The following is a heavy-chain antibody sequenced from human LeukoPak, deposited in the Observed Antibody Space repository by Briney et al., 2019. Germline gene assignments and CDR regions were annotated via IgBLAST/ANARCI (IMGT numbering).Heavy chain of an antibody. Sequence: PGGSLRLSCAASGFTFSSYWMHWVRQAPGKGLVCLSRINSDGSSTSYADSVKGRFTISRDNAKNTLCLQMNSLRAEDTAVYYCARDGGSGGPFDIWGQGTMVTVSS. V-gene: IGHV3-74*01. J-gene: IGHJ3*02. CDR1: GFTFSSYW. CDR2: INSDGSST. D-gene: IGHD3-16*01. CDR3: ARDGGSGGPFDI.